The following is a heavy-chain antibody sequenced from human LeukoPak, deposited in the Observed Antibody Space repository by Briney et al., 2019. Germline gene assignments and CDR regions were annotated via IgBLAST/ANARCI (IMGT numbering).Heavy chain of an antibody. CDR2: ISGSGGST. CDR1: GFTFSDYY. D-gene: IGHD3-22*01. V-gene: IGHV3-23*01. CDR3: AKGARITMIVVVNTGGYDY. Sequence: GGSLRLSCAASGFTFSDYYMSWVRQAPGKGLEWVSAISGSGGSTYYADSVKGRFTISRDNSKNTLYLQMNSLRAEDTAVYYCAKGARITMIVVVNTGGYDYWGQGTLVTVSS. J-gene: IGHJ4*02.